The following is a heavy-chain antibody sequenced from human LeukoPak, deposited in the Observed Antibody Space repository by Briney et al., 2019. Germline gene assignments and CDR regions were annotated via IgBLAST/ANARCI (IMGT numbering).Heavy chain of an antibody. D-gene: IGHD3-10*01. J-gene: IGHJ5*02. CDR1: GGSFSGYY. CDR2: INHSGST. Sequence: SETLSLTCAVYGGSFSGYYWSWIRQPPGKGLEWIGEINHSGSTNYNPSLKSRVTISVDTSKNQFSLTLSSVTAADTAVYYCARGTSYYGSGSYYRWFDPWGQGTLVTVSS. V-gene: IGHV4-34*01. CDR3: ARGTSYYGSGSYYRWFDP.